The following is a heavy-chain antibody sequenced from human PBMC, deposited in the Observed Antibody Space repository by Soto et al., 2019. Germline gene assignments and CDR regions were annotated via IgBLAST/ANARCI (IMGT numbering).Heavy chain of an antibody. J-gene: IGHJ6*02. CDR3: AKDAYYYGSGSPITPNYGMDV. V-gene: IGHV3-23*01. D-gene: IGHD3-10*01. CDR2: ISGSGGST. Sequence: GGSLRLSCAASGFTFSSYAMSWVRQAPGKGLEWVSAISGSGGSTYYADSVKGRFTISRDNSKNTLYLQMNSLRAEDTAVYYCAKDAYYYGSGSPITPNYGMDVWGQGTTVTVSS. CDR1: GFTFSSYA.